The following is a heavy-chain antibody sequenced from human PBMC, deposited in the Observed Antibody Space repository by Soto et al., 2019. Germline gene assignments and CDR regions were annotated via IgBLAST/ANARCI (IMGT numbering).Heavy chain of an antibody. CDR3: AKGASHAPFEK. CDR1: VFAFNDFA. J-gene: IGHJ4*02. CDR2: ISGSGDKT. V-gene: IGHV3-23*01. Sequence: WWSLRLSCSASVFAFNDFAMNWFRQAPGKGPEWLSTISGSGDKTFHSDSVKGRFNISRDNSNNKMFLQMNSLRAEDTAIYYCAKGASHAPFEKWGRGTLVTVSS.